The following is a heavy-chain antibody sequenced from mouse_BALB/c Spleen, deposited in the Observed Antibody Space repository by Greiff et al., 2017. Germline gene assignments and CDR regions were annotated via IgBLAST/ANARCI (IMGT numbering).Heavy chain of an antibody. CDR2: ISSGGGNT. V-gene: IGHV5-9*03. J-gene: IGHJ3*01. Sequence: EVNVVESGGGLVKPGGSLKLSCAASGFTFSSYTMSWVRQTPEKRLEWVATISSGGGNTYYPDSVKGRFTISRDNAKNNLYLQMSSLRSEDTALYYCASSSLTGGFAYWGQGTLVTVSA. CDR3: ASSSLTGGFAY. CDR1: GFTFSSYT. D-gene: IGHD4-1*01.